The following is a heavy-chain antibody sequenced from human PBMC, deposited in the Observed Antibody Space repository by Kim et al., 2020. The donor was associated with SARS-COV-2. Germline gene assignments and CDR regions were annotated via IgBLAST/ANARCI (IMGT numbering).Heavy chain of an antibody. Sequence: GGSLRLSCAGSGFTFSTSWMNWVRQVPGKGLELVASIKEEGSEKYYVDSLKGRFTISRDNAKNSLYLQMNNLRGEDTAVYYCARDWRPYCLGPWGQGALVAVSS. D-gene: IGHD2-15*01. CDR3: ARDWRPYCLGP. V-gene: IGHV3-7*01. CDR1: GFTFSTSW. J-gene: IGHJ5*02. CDR2: IKEEGSEK.